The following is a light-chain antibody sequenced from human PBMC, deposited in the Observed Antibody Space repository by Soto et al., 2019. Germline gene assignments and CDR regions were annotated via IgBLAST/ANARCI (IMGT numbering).Light chain of an antibody. CDR2: EVT. J-gene: IGLJ1*01. CDR1: SSDVGGYNY. V-gene: IGLV2-8*01. Sequence: QSGLTQPPSASGSPGQSVTISCTGTSSDVGGYNYVSWYQQHPGKAPKLMIYEVTKRPSGVPDRFSGSKSGNTASLTVSGLQAEDEADYYCSSYAGSTPYVFGTGTKVTVL. CDR3: SSYAGSTPYV.